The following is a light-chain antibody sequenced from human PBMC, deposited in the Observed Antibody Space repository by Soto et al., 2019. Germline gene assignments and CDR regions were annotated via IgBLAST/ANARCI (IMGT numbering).Light chain of an antibody. CDR3: QQYHNWPPQYT. CDR1: QSVASN. CDR2: GAS. Sequence: EIVMTQSPASLSVSPGDGATLSCRASQSVASNVAWYQQKPGQGPRLLIHGASTRAVGVPARFSGSGSGTDFTLNISSLQSEDFAGYYCQQYHNWPPQYTFGQGTKLQIK. J-gene: IGKJ2*01. V-gene: IGKV3-15*01.